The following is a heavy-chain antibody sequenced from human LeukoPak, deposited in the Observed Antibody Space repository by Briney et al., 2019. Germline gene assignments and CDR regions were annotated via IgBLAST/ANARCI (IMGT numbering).Heavy chain of an antibody. CDR2: NDTDGSTT. D-gene: IGHD3-22*01. CDR3: ARAFHPSRDSSGASFQH. J-gene: IGHJ1*01. CDR1: EFTSSDYW. V-gene: IGHV3-74*01. Sequence: GGSLRLSCAASEFTSSDYWIHWVRQAPGEGLVWVSRNDTDGSTTNYADSVKGRFTISRDNSKNTLYLQMNSLRADDTAVYYCARAFHPSRDSSGASFQHWGQGTLVTVSS.